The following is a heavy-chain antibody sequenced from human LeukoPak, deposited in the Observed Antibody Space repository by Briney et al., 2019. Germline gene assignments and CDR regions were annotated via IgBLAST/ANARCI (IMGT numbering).Heavy chain of an antibody. Sequence: PGGSLRLSCAASGFTFSSYWMSWVRQAPGKGLEWVANIKQDGSEKYYVDSVKGRFTISRDNAKNSLYLQMNSLRAEDTALYYCAKGLGYCSGGSCYPDYWGQGTLVTVSS. V-gene: IGHV3-7*03. J-gene: IGHJ4*02. D-gene: IGHD2-15*01. CDR3: AKGLGYCSGGSCYPDY. CDR1: GFTFSSYW. CDR2: IKQDGSEK.